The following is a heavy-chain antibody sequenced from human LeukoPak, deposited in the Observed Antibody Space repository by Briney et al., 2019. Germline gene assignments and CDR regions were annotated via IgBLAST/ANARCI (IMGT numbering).Heavy chain of an antibody. CDR3: TRAGPSSSWHQFDY. CDR1: GFTFSSYA. V-gene: IGHV3-30*14. CDR2: ISYDGSNK. J-gene: IGHJ4*02. Sequence: PGGSLRLSCAASGFTFSSYAMHWVRQAPGKGLEWVALISYDGSNKYYADSVKGRFTISRDNSKNTLYLQMNRLRAEDTAVYYCTRAGPSSSWHQFDYWGQGTLVTVSS. D-gene: IGHD6-13*01.